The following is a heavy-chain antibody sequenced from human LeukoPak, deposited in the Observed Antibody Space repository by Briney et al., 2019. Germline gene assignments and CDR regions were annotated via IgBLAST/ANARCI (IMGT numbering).Heavy chain of an antibody. CDR3: ARRGCSSTSCYTEEWFDP. J-gene: IGHJ5*02. CDR1: GGSISSYY. V-gene: IGHV4-4*09. Sequence: PSETLSLTCTVSGGSISSYYWSWIRQPPGKGLEWIGYIYTSGSTNYNPSLKSRVTISVDTSKNQFSLELSSVTAADTAVYYCARRGCSSTSCYTEEWFDPWGQGTLVTVSS. CDR2: IYTSGST. D-gene: IGHD2-2*02.